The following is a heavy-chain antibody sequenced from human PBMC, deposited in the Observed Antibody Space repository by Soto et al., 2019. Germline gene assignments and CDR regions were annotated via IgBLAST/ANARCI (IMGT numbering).Heavy chain of an antibody. CDR2: ISANSGDT. V-gene: IGHV1-2*02. Sequence: QVQLVQSGAEVKKPGASVKVSCKTSGYTFTGYYIHWIRQAPGQGLEWMGWISANSGDTNYSQNFQGRVTMTSDTSVTTAYVELTRLRSDGTAVYDCAGREQWRENFDSWGQGTLVTVSS. CDR3: AGREQWRENFDS. CDR1: GYTFTGYY. D-gene: IGHD6-19*01. J-gene: IGHJ4*02.